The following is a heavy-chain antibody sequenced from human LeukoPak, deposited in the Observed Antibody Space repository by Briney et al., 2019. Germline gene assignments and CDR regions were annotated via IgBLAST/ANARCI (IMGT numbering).Heavy chain of an antibody. CDR3: AALYDILSRLAFDI. CDR2: IRYDGSNK. D-gene: IGHD3-9*01. V-gene: IGHV3-30*02. Sequence: GGSLRLSCAASGVTFSSYGMHWVRQAPGKGLEWVAFIRYDGSNKYYADSVKGRFTISRDNSKNTLSLQMNILRAEDTAVYYCAALYDILSRLAFDIWGQGTMVTVSS. CDR1: GVTFSSYG. J-gene: IGHJ3*02.